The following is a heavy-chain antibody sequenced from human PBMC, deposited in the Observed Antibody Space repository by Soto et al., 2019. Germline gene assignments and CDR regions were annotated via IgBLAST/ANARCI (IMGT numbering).Heavy chain of an antibody. CDR2: ISGSGGST. V-gene: IGHV3-23*01. CDR3: AKGTLTTVTGSGSAFDI. J-gene: IGHJ3*02. CDR1: GFTFSSYA. D-gene: IGHD4-17*01. Sequence: EVQLLESGGGLVQPGGSLRLSCAASGFTFSSYAMSWVRQAPGKGLEWVSAISGSGGSTYYADSVKGRFTISRDNSKNTLYLQMNSLRAEDTAVYYCAKGTLTTVTGSGSAFDIWGQGTMVTVSS.